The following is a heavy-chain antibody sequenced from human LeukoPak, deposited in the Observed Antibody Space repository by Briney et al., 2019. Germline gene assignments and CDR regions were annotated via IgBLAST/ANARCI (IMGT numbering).Heavy chain of an antibody. CDR1: GGSISSGGYY. D-gene: IGHD4-23*01. V-gene: IGHV4-61*02. J-gene: IGHJ4*02. CDR2: IYSSGNT. CDR3: ARGGTVVTKDIFDY. Sequence: PSETLSLTCTVSGGSISSGGYYWSWLRQPAGKGLEWIGRIYSSGNTNYNPSLKSRVTMSVDTSKNQFSLKLSSVTAADTAVYYCARGGTVVTKDIFDYWGQGTLVTVSS.